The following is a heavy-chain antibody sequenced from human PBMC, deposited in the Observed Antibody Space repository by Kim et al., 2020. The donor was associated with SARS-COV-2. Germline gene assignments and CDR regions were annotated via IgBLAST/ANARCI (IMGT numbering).Heavy chain of an antibody. CDR3: ARSRGYSELYFDY. D-gene: IGHD5-18*01. J-gene: IGHJ4*02. CDR2: IIPILGIA. CDR1: GGTFSSYA. Sequence: SVKVSCKASGGTFSSYAISWVRQAPGQGLEWMGRIIPILGIANYAQKFQGRVTITADKSTSTAYMELSSLRSEDTAVYYCARSRGYSELYFDYWGQGTLVTVSS. V-gene: IGHV1-69*04.